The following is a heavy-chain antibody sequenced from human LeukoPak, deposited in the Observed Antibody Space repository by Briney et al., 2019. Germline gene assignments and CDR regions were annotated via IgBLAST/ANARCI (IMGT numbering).Heavy chain of an antibody. CDR3: ARGTAARPQYYFDY. CDR2: IYTSGST. V-gene: IGHV4-61*02. CDR1: GGSISSGSYY. D-gene: IGHD6-6*01. J-gene: IGHJ4*02. Sequence: SSETLSLTCTVSGGSISSGSYYWSWIRQPAGKGLEWIGRIYTSGSTNYNPSLKSRVTISVDTSKNQFSLKLSSVTAADTAVYYCARGTAARPQYYFDYWGQGTLVTVSS.